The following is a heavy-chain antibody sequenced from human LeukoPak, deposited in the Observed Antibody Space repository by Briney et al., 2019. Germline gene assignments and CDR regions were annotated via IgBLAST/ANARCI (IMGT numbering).Heavy chain of an antibody. Sequence: SETLSLTCTVSGYSISSGYYWGWIRQPPGKGLEWIGSIYHSGSTNYNPSLKSRVTISVDTSKNQFSLKLSSVTAADTAVYYCARVGHSSGWYAGLYYYYMDVWGKGTTVTVSS. CDR1: GYSISSGYY. CDR3: ARVGHSSGWYAGLYYYYMDV. D-gene: IGHD6-19*01. J-gene: IGHJ6*03. V-gene: IGHV4-38-2*02. CDR2: IYHSGST.